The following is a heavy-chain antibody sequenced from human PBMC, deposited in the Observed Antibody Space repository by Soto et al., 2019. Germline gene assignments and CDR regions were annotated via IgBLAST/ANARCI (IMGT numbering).Heavy chain of an antibody. D-gene: IGHD5-18*01. V-gene: IGHV1-3*01. J-gene: IGHJ4*02. CDR1: GYTFTSYA. Sequence: QVQLVQSGAEVKRPGASVKVSCKASGYTFTSYALQWVRQAPGQRLEWLGWINAGNGNTKYSQKFQGRVTMTSDTSASTAYMELSSLTSEDTAVYYCVRNTLWLDYWGKGPLVTVSS. CDR3: VRNTLWLDY. CDR2: INAGNGNT.